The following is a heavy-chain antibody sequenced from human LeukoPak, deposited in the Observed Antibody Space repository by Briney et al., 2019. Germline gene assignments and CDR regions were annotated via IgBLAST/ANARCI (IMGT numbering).Heavy chain of an antibody. Sequence: SETLSLTCTVSGGSVSSGSYYWSWIRQPPGKGLEWIGYIYYSGSTNYNPSLKSRVTISVDTSKNQFSLKLSSVTAADTAVYYCARASFYDFWSGYEHYFDYWGQGTLVTVSP. J-gene: IGHJ4*02. CDR2: IYYSGST. D-gene: IGHD3-3*01. CDR3: ARASFYDFWSGYEHYFDY. V-gene: IGHV4-61*01. CDR1: GGSVSSGSYY.